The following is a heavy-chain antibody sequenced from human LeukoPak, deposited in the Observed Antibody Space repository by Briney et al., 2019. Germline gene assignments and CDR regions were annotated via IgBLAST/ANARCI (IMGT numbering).Heavy chain of an antibody. J-gene: IGHJ4*02. V-gene: IGHV3-33*01. D-gene: IGHD3-22*01. CDR3: ARDFDTSGHYLFDY. CDR1: GFTFSNYG. Sequence: GGSLRLSCAASGFTFSNYGIHWVRQAPGKGLEWVAVMWSDGSNKSYADSVKGRFTVSRDNSKNTVYLQMNSLRAEDTAVYYCARDFDTSGHYLFDYWGQGTLITVSS. CDR2: MWSDGSNK.